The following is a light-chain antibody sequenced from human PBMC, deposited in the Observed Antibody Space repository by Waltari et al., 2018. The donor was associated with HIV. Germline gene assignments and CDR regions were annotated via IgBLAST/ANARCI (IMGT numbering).Light chain of an antibody. CDR3: QSYDNSLSNVV. Sequence: QSVLTQPPSVSGAPGQRVTISCTGSNSNIGAGYDAHWYQQLPGSAPKLLMFDNRKRPSGVPVLFSGSKSGNSASLVITGLQAADEDVYYCQSYDNSLSNVVFGGGTKLIGL. CDR2: DNR. CDR1: NSNIGAGYD. V-gene: IGLV1-40*01. J-gene: IGLJ2*01.